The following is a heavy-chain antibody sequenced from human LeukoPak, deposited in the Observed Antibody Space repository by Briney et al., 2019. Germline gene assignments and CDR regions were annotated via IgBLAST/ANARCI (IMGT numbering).Heavy chain of an antibody. Sequence: SETLSLTCAVYGGSFSGYYWIWIRQPPGKGLEWIGEINHSGSTNYNPSLKSRVTISVDTSKNQFSLKLSSVTAADTAVYYCARGERKRYGITIFGVVPPYGMDVWGQGTTVTVSS. CDR1: GGSFSGYY. V-gene: IGHV4-34*01. CDR2: INHSGST. D-gene: IGHD3-3*01. J-gene: IGHJ6*02. CDR3: ARGERKRYGITIFGVVPPYGMDV.